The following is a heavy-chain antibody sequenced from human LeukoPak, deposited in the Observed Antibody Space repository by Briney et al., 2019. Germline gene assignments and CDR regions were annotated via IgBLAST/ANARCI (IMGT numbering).Heavy chain of an antibody. Sequence: GESLKISCKASGYSFTNYWIGWVRQMPGKGLEWMGIIYPGDSDTKYSPSFQGQVTISADKSINTPYLQWSSLRASDTAMYYCARQGTIVAGTLGTTFDYWGQGTLLTVSS. V-gene: IGHV5-51*01. D-gene: IGHD5-12*01. CDR1: GYSFTNYW. J-gene: IGHJ4*02. CDR3: ARQGTIVAGTLGTTFDY. CDR2: IYPGDSDT.